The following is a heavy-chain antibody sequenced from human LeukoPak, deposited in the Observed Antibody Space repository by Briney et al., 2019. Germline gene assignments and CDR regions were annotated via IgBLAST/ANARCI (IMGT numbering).Heavy chain of an antibody. J-gene: IGHJ3*02. D-gene: IGHD5-12*01. V-gene: IGHV3-48*01. CDR2: ISSSSSTI. CDR3: ARVGLRRTDAFDI. Sequence: GGSLRLSCAASGFIFSSYSMNWVRQAPGKGLEWVSYISSSSSTIYYADSVKGRFTISRDNAKNSLYLQMNSLRAEDTAVYYCARVGLRRTDAFDIWGQGTMVTVSS. CDR1: GFIFSSYS.